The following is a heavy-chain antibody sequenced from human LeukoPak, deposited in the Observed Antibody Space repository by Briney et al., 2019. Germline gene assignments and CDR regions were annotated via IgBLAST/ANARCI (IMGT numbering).Heavy chain of an antibody. J-gene: IGHJ4*02. V-gene: IGHV4-30-4*01. CDR1: GGSISSGDYY. CDR2: IYYSGST. Sequence: EPSQTLSLTCTVSGGSISSGDYYWSWLRQPPGKGLEWVGYIYYSGSTYYNPSLKSRVAIPVDTSMNQFSLKLSSVTAADTAVYYCARGDSNFDYWGLGALVTVSS. D-gene: IGHD4-11*01. CDR3: ARGDSNFDY.